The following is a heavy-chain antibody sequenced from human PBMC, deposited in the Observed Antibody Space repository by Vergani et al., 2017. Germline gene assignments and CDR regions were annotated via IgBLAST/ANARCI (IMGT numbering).Heavy chain of an antibody. V-gene: IGHV3-30*19. D-gene: IGHD3-10*01. Sequence: QVQLVESGGGVVQPGGSLRLSCAASGFTFNSYGMHWVRQAPGKGLEWVAVISYDGSNKYYADSVKGRFTISRDNSKNTLYLQMNSLRAEDTAVYYCARGSEGYSGANDYWGQGTLVTVSS. J-gene: IGHJ4*02. CDR2: ISYDGSNK. CDR1: GFTFNSYG. CDR3: ARGSEGYSGANDY.